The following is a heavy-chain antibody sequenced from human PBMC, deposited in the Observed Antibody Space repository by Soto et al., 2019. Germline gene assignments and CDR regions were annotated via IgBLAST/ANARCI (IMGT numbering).Heavy chain of an antibody. Sequence: SETLSLTCTVSGGSISSYYWSWIRQPPGKGLEWIGYIYYSGSTNYNPSLKSRVTISVDTSKNQFSLKLSSVTAADTAVYYCASEGHGVVGVVWFDYWGQGTLVTVSS. J-gene: IGHJ4*02. CDR1: GGSISSYY. CDR3: ASEGHGVVGVVWFDY. D-gene: IGHD2-21*01. CDR2: IYYSGST. V-gene: IGHV4-59*01.